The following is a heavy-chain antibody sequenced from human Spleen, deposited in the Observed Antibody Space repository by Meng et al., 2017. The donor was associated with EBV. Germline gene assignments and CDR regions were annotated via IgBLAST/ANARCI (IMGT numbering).Heavy chain of an antibody. CDR2: INYRGNT. Sequence: QVQVQESGPGLVKPSQTPFLTCDFSGGSISSGGYYWSWIRQPPGKGLEWIGYINYRGNTYDNPSLRSRAALSVDTSKNQFSLKLSSVTAADTAVYYCARGAAKWFDPWGPGTLVTVSS. CDR1: GGSISSGGYY. CDR3: ARGAAKWFDP. J-gene: IGHJ5*02. V-gene: IGHV4-30-4*01. D-gene: IGHD6-25*01.